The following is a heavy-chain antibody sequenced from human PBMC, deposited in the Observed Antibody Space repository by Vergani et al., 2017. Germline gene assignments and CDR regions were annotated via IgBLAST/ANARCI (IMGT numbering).Heavy chain of an antibody. V-gene: IGHV4-59*08. J-gene: IGHJ4*02. Sequence: QVQLQESGPGLVKPSETLSLTCTVSGGSISSHYWSWIRQPPGKGLEWIGYIYYSGSTNYNPSLKSRVTISVDTSKNQFSLKLSSVTAADTAVYYCARIGYCSGTTCYGIDYWGQGTLVTVSS. D-gene: IGHD2-2*01. CDR3: ARIGYCSGTTCYGIDY. CDR1: GGSISSHY. CDR2: IYYSGST.